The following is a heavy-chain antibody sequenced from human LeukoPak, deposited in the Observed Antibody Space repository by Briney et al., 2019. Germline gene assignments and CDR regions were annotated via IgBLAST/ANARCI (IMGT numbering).Heavy chain of an antibody. CDR2: IKSKTEGGPT. CDR1: GFTFSNAW. V-gene: IGHV3-15*01. J-gene: IGHJ4*02. Sequence: GGSLRLSCAASGFTFSNAWLSWVRQAPGKGLEWVGGIKSKTEGGPTDYAAPVKGRFTISRDDSKNPLYLQTNSLKTEDTAVYYCTTEAYYYDSGDVDYWGQGTLVTVSS. D-gene: IGHD3-10*01. CDR3: TTEAYYYDSGDVDY.